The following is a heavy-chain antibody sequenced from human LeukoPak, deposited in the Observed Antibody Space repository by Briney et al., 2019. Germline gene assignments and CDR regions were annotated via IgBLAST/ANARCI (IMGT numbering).Heavy chain of an antibody. CDR3: AREGGHYYDSSGYYYGY. CDR2: IYYSGST. J-gene: IGHJ4*02. D-gene: IGHD3-22*01. Sequence: SETLSLTCAVYGGSFSGYYWSWIRQPPGKGLEWIGSIYYSGSTYYNPSLKSRVTISVDTSKNQFSLKLSSVTAADTALYYCAREGGHYYDSSGYYYGYWGQGTLVTVSS. CDR1: GGSFSGYY. V-gene: IGHV4-34*01.